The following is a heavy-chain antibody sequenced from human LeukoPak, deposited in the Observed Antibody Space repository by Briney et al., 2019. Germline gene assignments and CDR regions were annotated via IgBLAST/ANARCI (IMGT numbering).Heavy chain of an antibody. Sequence: GGSLRLSCAASAFTFSSYAMSWVRQAPGKGLEWVSAISGSGGSTYYADPVKGRFTISRDNSKNTLYLQMNSLRAEDTAVYYCATSRGQYYYGSVYWGQGTLVTVSS. J-gene: IGHJ4*02. CDR1: AFTFSSYA. CDR3: ATSRGQYYYGSVY. D-gene: IGHD3-10*01. V-gene: IGHV3-23*01. CDR2: ISGSGGST.